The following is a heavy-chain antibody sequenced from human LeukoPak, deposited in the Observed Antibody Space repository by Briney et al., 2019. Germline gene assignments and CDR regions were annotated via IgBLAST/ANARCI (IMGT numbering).Heavy chain of an antibody. D-gene: IGHD3-22*01. Sequence: GGSLRLSCAASGFTFNTYSMHWVRQAPGKGLEWISYISSDSSLIFYADSVQGRFTISRDNAKNSLYLQMKSLGAEDTAVYYCARDFRYYDSSGYTHWGRGTLVSVSS. CDR2: ISSDSSLI. CDR1: GFTFNTYS. J-gene: IGHJ4*02. CDR3: ARDFRYYDSSGYTH. V-gene: IGHV3-48*01.